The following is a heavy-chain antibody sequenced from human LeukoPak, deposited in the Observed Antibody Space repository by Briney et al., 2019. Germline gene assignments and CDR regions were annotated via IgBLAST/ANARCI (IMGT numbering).Heavy chain of an antibody. CDR1: GFTFSSYW. CDR3: ARLPGPDEPTYYYDSSGYYSGAFDI. D-gene: IGHD3-22*01. V-gene: IGHV3-21*01. CDR2: ISSSSSYI. J-gene: IGHJ3*02. Sequence: PGGSLRLSCAASGFTFSSYWMHWVRQAPGKGLVWVSSISSSSSYIYYADSVKGRFTISRDNAKNSLYLQMNSLRAEDTAVYYCARLPGPDEPTYYYDSSGYYSGAFDIWGQGTMVTVSS.